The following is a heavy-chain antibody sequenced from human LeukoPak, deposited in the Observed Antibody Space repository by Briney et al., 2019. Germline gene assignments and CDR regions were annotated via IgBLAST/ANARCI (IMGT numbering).Heavy chain of an antibody. CDR1: GGSISSYY. Sequence: SETLSLTCTVSGGSISSYYWGWIRQPPGKGLEWIGSIYYSGSTYYNPSLKSRVTISVDTSKNQFSLKLSSVTAADTAVYYCARQPFKQQRGAFDIWGQGTMVTVSS. J-gene: IGHJ3*02. D-gene: IGHD6-13*01. V-gene: IGHV4-39*01. CDR2: IYYSGST. CDR3: ARQPFKQQRGAFDI.